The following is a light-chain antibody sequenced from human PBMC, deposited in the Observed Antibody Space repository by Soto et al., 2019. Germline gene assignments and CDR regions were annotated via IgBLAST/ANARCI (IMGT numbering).Light chain of an antibody. CDR3: GTWDDSLSGPV. J-gene: IGLJ2*01. Sequence: QSVLTQPPSASGTPGQRVTISCSGSSSNIGSNYVYWYQEIPGTAPKLLLYNNNQRPSGVPDRFSGSKSGTSASLAISGLRSEDEADYYCGTWDDSLSGPVFGGGTKLTVL. CDR2: NNN. CDR1: SSNIGSNY. V-gene: IGLV1-47*02.